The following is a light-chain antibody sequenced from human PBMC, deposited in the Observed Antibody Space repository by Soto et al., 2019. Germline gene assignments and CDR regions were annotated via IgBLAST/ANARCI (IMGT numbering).Light chain of an antibody. CDR2: DVS. V-gene: IGLV2-14*01. J-gene: IGLJ2*01. CDR1: SSDVGGYNY. Sequence: QSALTQPASVSGSPGQSITISCTGTSSDVGGYNYVSWYQQHPGKAPKLMTYDVSNRPAGVSNRFSSSESGITASLTISGLQAEDEADYYCSSYTSSSTLVVFGGGTTLTVL. CDR3: SSYTSSSTLVV.